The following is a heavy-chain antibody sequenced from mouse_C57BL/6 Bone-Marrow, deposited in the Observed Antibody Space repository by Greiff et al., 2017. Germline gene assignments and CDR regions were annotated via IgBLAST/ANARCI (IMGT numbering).Heavy chain of an antibody. V-gene: IGHV14-4*01. Sequence: EVQLVESGAELVRPGASVKLSCTASGFNIKDDYMHWVKQRPEQGLEWIGWIDPENGDTEYASKFQGKATITADTSSNTAYLQLSSLTSEDTAVYYCTTPIYYYGSSALYFDYWGQGTTLTVSS. CDR1: GFNIKDDY. J-gene: IGHJ2*01. CDR2: IDPENGDT. D-gene: IGHD1-1*01. CDR3: TTPIYYYGSSALYFDY.